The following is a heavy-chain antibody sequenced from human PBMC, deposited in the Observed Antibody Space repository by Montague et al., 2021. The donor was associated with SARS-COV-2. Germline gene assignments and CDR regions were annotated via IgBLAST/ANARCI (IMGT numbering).Heavy chain of an antibody. J-gene: IGHJ1*01. CDR1: GFTFGSYS. CDR3: ADYGDTEPFQH. V-gene: IGHV3-48*04. D-gene: IGHD4-17*01. CDR2: ISRSSSTI. Sequence: SLRLSCAASGFTFGSYSMNWVRPAPGKGLEWVSYISRSSSTIYYSDSVKGRITISRDNAKNSLYRQMNSLRAEDTAVYYCADYGDTEPFQHWGQGTLVTVSS.